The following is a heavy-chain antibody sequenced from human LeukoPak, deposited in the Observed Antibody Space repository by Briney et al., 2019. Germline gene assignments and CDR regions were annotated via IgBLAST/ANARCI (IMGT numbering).Heavy chain of an antibody. CDR3: ARESGGGVLGYFDL. J-gene: IGHJ2*01. Sequence: GGSLRLSCAASGFTFSDHCMDWVRQAPGKGLEWVGRTRNKANSYTTEYAAPVKGRFTISRDDSKKSLYLQMNSLKTKDTAVYCCARESGGGVLGYFDLWGRGTLVSVSS. CDR1: GFTFSDHC. CDR2: TRNKANSYTT. V-gene: IGHV3-72*01. D-gene: IGHD3-10*01.